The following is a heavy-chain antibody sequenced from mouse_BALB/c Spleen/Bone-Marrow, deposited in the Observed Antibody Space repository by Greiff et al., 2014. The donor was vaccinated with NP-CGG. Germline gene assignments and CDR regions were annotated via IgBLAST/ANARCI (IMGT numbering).Heavy chain of an antibody. CDR1: GFNIKDTY. J-gene: IGHJ2*01. Sequence: VQLKESGAELVKPGASVKLSCTASGFNIKDTYMHWGEQRPEKGLEWIGRIDPANGNTKYDPKFQGKATITADTSSNTAYLQLSSLTSEDTAVYYCALYYDYDVGYWGQGTTLTVSS. CDR3: ALYYDYDVGY. CDR2: IDPANGNT. D-gene: IGHD2-4*01. V-gene: IGHV14-3*02.